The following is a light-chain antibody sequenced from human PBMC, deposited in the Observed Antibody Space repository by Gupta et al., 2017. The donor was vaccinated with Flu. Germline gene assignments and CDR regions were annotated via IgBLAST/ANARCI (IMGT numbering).Light chain of an antibody. CDR1: RLGDKY. V-gene: IGLV3-1*01. CDR3: QEWDRNNGGV. CDR2: QDK. J-gene: IGLJ1*01. Sequence: SYELTQPPSVSVSPGQPASISCSGDRLGDKYTCWYQHKPGQHPGLVIYQDKKRPSGISERVSASNSGKNATPNISGTQTSDDGDEYCQEWDRNNGGVFGSGTRVTVL.